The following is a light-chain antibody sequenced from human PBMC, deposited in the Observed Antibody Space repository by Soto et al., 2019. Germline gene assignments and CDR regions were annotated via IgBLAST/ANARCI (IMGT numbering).Light chain of an antibody. J-gene: IGKJ2*01. Sequence: EIVLTQSPATLSLSPGERATLSCGASQSINSTYLAWYQQKPGLAPRLLIYGASSRATGIPDRFSGSGSGTDFTLTISRLEPEDFAVYYCQQYGTSPYTFGQGTKLEIK. V-gene: IGKV3D-20*01. CDR3: QQYGTSPYT. CDR2: GAS. CDR1: QSINSTY.